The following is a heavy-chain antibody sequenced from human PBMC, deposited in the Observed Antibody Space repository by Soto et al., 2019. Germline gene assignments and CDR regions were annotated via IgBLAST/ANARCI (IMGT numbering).Heavy chain of an antibody. CDR2: IYYSGST. D-gene: IGHD6-19*01. CDR1: GGSISSGGYY. V-gene: IGHV4-31*01. Sequence: QVQLQESGPGLVKPSQTLSLTCTVSGGSISSGGYYWSWIRQHPGKGLEWIGYIYYSGSTYYNPPLHRTVTISVDTSKHHSSLKLRSVPAADTAVYYCARGGSSGWYYSPFSGLFDPWGQGTLVTLSS. J-gene: IGHJ5*02. CDR3: ARGGSSGWYYSPFSGLFDP.